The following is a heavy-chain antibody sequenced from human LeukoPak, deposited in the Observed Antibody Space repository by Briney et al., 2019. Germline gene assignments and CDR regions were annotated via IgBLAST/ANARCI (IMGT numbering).Heavy chain of an antibody. J-gene: IGHJ5*02. V-gene: IGHV4-39*01. CDR2: VCHSGPT. Sequence: SETLSLTCTVSGGSISGCSYYWSWIRQPPGKGLEFIGSVCHSGPTYYSPSLRSRVTMSVDTSQNQFSLRLNSVTAADTAMYYCARRQARFDPWGQGTLVTVSS. CDR3: ARRQARFDP. CDR1: GGSISGCSYY.